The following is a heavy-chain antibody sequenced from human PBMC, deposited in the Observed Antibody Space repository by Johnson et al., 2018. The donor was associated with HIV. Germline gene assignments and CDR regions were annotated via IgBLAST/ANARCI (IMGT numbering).Heavy chain of an antibody. D-gene: IGHD6-13*01. CDR3: ARDFRYSSSWYDAFDI. V-gene: IGHV3-66*01. Sequence: VQLVESGGGVVQPGRSLRLSCVASGFNVSGNYMSWVRQAPGRGLEWVSVIYSGGSTYYADSVKGRFTISRDNSKNTLYLQMNTLRAEDTAVYYCARDFRYSSSWYDAFDIWGQGTMVTVSS. CDR1: GFNVSGNY. J-gene: IGHJ3*02. CDR2: IYSGGST.